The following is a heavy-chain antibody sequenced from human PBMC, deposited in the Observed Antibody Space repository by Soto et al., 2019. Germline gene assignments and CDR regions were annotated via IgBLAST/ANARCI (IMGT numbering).Heavy chain of an antibody. Sequence: GGSLRLSCAASGFTFSSYSMNWVRQAPGKGLEWVSYISSNSSTIYYADSVKGRFTISRDNAKNSLYLQMNSLRAEDTAVYYCARDSSTWDTAMGAPFDYWGQGTLVTVSS. CDR2: ISSNSSTI. J-gene: IGHJ4*02. D-gene: IGHD5-18*01. V-gene: IGHV3-48*01. CDR1: GFTFSSYS. CDR3: ARDSSTWDTAMGAPFDY.